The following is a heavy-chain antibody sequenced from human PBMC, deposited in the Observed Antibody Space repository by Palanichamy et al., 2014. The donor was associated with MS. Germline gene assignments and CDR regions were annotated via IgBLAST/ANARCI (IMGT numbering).Heavy chain of an antibody. D-gene: IGHD5-12*01. Sequence: QEQLAQSGAEVKKPGASVKVSCKASGYTFNGYYIHWVRQAPGQGLEWMGWIKPNSGDTNYAQKFLDRVTMTRDTSISTAYMELSRLRSDDTAVYYCAKRGSKGFDAWGQGTTVSVSS. V-gene: IGHV1-2*02. CDR3: AKRGSKGFDA. J-gene: IGHJ6*02. CDR1: GYTFNGYY. CDR2: IKPNSGDT.